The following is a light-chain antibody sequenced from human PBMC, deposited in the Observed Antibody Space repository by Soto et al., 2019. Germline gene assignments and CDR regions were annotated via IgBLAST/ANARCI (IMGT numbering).Light chain of an antibody. J-gene: IGKJ4*01. V-gene: IGKV1-17*01. CDR2: AAS. Sequence: DIQMTQSPSSLSASVGDRVTITCRASQDIRNELGGYPQKPGKAPKRLIYAASSLQSGGPSRFSASGSGTEFTLTISSLQPEDFATYYCLQHNNYPPLTFGGGTKVEI. CDR3: LQHNNYPPLT. CDR1: QDIRNE.